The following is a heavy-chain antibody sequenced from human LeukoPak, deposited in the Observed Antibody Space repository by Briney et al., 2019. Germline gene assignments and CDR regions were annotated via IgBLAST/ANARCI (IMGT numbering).Heavy chain of an antibody. J-gene: IGHJ4*02. CDR2: IYYSGST. CDR1: GGSISSGGYY. D-gene: IGHD5-12*01. CDR3: AREKEATFDY. V-gene: IGHV4-31*03. Sequence: SETLSLTCTVSGGSISSGGYYWSWIRQHPGKGLEWIGYIYYSGSTYYNPSLKSRVTISVDTSKNQFSLKLSSVTAADTAVYYCAREKEATFDYWGQGTLVTVSS.